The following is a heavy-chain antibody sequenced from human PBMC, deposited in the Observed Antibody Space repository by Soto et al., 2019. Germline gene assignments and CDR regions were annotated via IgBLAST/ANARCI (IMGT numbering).Heavy chain of an antibody. V-gene: IGHV3-21*01. CDR2: ISSSRSYI. Sequence: GGSLRLSCAASGFTFSSYSMNWVRQAPGKGLEWVSSISSSRSYIYYADSVKGCFTISRDNAKDSLYLQMNSLRAEDTGVYYCARDVRYTDPWGQGTLVTVSS. D-gene: IGHD3-10*02. CDR1: GFTFSSYS. CDR3: ARDVRYTDP. J-gene: IGHJ5*02.